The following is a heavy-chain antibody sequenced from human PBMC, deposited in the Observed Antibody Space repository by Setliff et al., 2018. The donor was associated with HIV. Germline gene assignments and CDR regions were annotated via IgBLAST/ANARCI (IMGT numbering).Heavy chain of an antibody. Sequence: WASVKVSCKASGGTFSSYAISWVRQAPGQGLEWMGGIIPIFGTTNYAQKFQGRVTITTDESTSTAYMELSGLRSEDTAVYYCAKVPGRSSVEAYWGQGTLVTVSS. CDR3: AKVPGRSSVEAY. CDR1: GGTFSSYA. J-gene: IGHJ4*02. D-gene: IGHD6-6*01. V-gene: IGHV1-69*05. CDR2: IIPIFGTT.